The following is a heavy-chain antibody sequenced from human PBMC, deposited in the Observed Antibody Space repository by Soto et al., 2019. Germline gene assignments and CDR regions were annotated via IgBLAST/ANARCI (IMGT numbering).Heavy chain of an antibody. Sequence: PGGSLRLSCAASGFTFSSYAMNWVRQAPGKGLEWVSGITRTGRSTFIADSVRGRFTISRDNLKNIMYLQMNSLRVDDTALYYCTKDGEAYDFAFDKWGQGTMVTVSS. V-gene: IGHV3-23*01. CDR1: GFTFSSYA. J-gene: IGHJ3*02. D-gene: IGHD3-3*01. CDR2: ITRTGRST. CDR3: TKDGEAYDFAFDK.